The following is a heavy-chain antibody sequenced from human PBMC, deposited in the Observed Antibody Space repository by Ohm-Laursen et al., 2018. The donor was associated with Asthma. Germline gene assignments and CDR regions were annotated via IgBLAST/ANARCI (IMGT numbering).Heavy chain of an antibody. Sequence: SLRLSCAASGFTFSSYAMHWVRQVPGKGLEWVAVISYDGSNKYYADSVKGRFTISRDNSKNTLYLQMNSLRAEDTAVYYCAKYYMVQGVKGNYFDYWGQGTLVTVSS. V-gene: IGHV3-30-3*02. CDR3: AKYYMVQGVKGNYFDY. CDR2: ISYDGSNK. CDR1: GFTFSSYA. D-gene: IGHD3-10*01. J-gene: IGHJ4*02.